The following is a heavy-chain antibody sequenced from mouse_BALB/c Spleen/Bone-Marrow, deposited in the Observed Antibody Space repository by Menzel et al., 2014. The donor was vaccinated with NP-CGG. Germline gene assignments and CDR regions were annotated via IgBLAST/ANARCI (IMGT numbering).Heavy chain of an antibody. CDR2: ISTYNGNT. CDR1: GYTFTDYA. J-gene: IGHJ4*01. V-gene: IGHV1-67*01. Sequence: VQLLESGPELVRPGVSVKISCKGSGYTFTDYAMHWVKQCHAKSLEWIGVISTYNGNTNYNQTFKGKATMTVDKSSSTAYMQLARFTSEDSAIYYCPTTRGVPSAIDYCALCTAVTVSS. CDR3: PTTRGVPSAIDY.